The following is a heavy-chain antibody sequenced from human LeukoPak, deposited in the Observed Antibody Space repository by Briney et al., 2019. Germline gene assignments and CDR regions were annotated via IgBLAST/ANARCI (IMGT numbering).Heavy chain of an antibody. Sequence: PGGSLRLSCAVSGFTFDNAWMSWVRQAPGKGLEWVGRIRSRTAGGTTDYGAPVKGRFTISRDDSRNTVYLQMNSLKTEDTAIYYCFTGGGTKDYWGEGTLVSVSS. CDR1: GFTFDNAW. D-gene: IGHD2-15*01. V-gene: IGHV3-15*01. CDR2: IRSRTAGGTT. J-gene: IGHJ4*02. CDR3: FTGGGTKDY.